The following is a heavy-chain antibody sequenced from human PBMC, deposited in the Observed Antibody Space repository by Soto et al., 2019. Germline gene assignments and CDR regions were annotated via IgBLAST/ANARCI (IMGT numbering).Heavy chain of an antibody. V-gene: IGHV3-33*08. CDR3: AGAGDGYNCLLDP. Sequence: QVQLVESGGGLVQPGRSLRLSCAASGFTFSFYGMHWVRQAPGKGLEWLAVISYDERNKFYADSVKGRFTISRDNSKNTLYLQMNSLRAEDTAVYYCAGAGDGYNCLLDPWGQGTLVTVSS. CDR2: ISYDERNK. J-gene: IGHJ5*02. CDR1: GFTFSFYG. D-gene: IGHD5-12*01.